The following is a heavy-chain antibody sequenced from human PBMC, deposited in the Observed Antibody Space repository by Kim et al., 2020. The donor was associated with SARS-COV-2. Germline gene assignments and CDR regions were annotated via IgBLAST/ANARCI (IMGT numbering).Heavy chain of an antibody. CDR1: GGSFSGYY. V-gene: IGHV4-34*01. J-gene: IGHJ4*02. CDR2: INHSGST. CDR3: AGRAVAGQMGADY. Sequence: SETLSLTCAVYGGSFSGYYWSWIRQPPGKGLEWIGKINHSGSTNYNPSLKSRVTISVDTSKNQFSLKLSSVTAADTAVYYCAGRAVAGQMGADYWGQGT. D-gene: IGHD6-19*01.